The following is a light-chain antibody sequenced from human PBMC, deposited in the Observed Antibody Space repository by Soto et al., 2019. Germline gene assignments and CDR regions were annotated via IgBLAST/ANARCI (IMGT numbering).Light chain of an antibody. CDR1: QSVTSNY. Sequence: ENVLTQSPGTLSLSPGERATLSCRASQSVTSNYLAWYQQKPGQAPGLLIYDTSTRASGVPDRFSGSGSGTEFTLTISRLEPEDFAVYYCQQYGTPPQTFGQGTKVDIK. V-gene: IGKV3-20*01. CDR2: DTS. J-gene: IGKJ1*01. CDR3: QQYGTPPQT.